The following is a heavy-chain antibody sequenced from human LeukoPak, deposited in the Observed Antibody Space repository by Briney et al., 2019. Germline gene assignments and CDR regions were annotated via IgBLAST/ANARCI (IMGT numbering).Heavy chain of an antibody. D-gene: IGHD3-3*01. CDR3: AKDHYWSIDY. CDR1: GFAFSSNC. Sequence: GGSLRLSCAASGFAFSSNCMNWVRHAPGQGLVWVSRINGDGISTNYADSVKGRFTISRDIAKNTLYLQMNSLRAEDTGVYYCAKDHYWSIDYWGRGTLVTVSS. J-gene: IGHJ4*02. CDR2: INGDGIST. V-gene: IGHV3-74*01.